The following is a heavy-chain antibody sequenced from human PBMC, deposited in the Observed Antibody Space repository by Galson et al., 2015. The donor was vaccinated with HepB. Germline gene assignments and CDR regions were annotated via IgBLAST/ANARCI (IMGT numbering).Heavy chain of an antibody. CDR3: ARGGYSDSSGPADAFDI. D-gene: IGHD3-22*01. CDR2: VNPNSGGT. Sequence: SVKVSCKASRYTFTGYYMHWVRQAPGQGLEWMGRVNPNSGGTNYAQKFQGRVTMTRDTSISTAYMELSRLRSDDAAVYYCARGGYSDSSGPADAFDIWGQGTMVTVSS. V-gene: IGHV1-2*06. CDR1: RYTFTGYY. J-gene: IGHJ3*02.